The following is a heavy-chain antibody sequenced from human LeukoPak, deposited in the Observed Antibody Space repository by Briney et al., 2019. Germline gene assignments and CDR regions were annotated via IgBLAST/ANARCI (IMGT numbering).Heavy chain of an antibody. CDR2: INPNSGGT. D-gene: IGHD4-17*01. CDR1: GYTFTSYG. V-gene: IGHV1-2*02. J-gene: IGHJ4*02. CDR3: ARAGYGDYDAFGY. Sequence: ASVKVSCKASGYTFTSYGISWVRQAPGQGLEWMGWINPNSGGTNYAQKFQDRVSMTRDTSISTAYMELSRLRSDDTAVYYCARAGYGDYDAFGYWGQGTLVTVFS.